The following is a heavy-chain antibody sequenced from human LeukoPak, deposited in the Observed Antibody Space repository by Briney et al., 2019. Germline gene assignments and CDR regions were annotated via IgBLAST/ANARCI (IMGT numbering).Heavy chain of an antibody. J-gene: IGHJ4*02. Sequence: GASVKVSCKASGYTFTSYGISWVRQAPGQGLEWMGWISAYNGNTNYAQKLQGRVTMTTDTSTSTAYMELRSLRSDDTAVYYCARGYYYDSSGYYPLRYWGQGTLVTVSS. CDR2: ISAYNGNT. CDR3: ARGYYYDSSGYYPLRY. D-gene: IGHD3-22*01. V-gene: IGHV1-18*01. CDR1: GYTFTSYG.